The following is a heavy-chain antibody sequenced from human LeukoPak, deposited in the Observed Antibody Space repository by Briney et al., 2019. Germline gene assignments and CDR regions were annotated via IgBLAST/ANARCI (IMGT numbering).Heavy chain of an antibody. CDR3: ARNLHDYGDYAVEPYYFDY. V-gene: IGHV4-39*07. CDR2: IYHSGST. D-gene: IGHD4-17*01. CDR1: GGSISSSSYY. J-gene: IGHJ4*02. Sequence: SETLSLTCTVSGGSISSSSYYWGWIRQPPGKGLEWIGSIYHSGSTYYNPSLKSRVTISVDTSKNQFSLKLSSVTAADTAVYYCARNLHDYGDYAVEPYYFDYWGQGTLVTVSS.